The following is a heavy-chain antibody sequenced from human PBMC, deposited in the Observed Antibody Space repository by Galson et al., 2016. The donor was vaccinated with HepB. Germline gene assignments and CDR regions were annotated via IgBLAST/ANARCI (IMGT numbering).Heavy chain of an antibody. CDR1: GFSLTTSGVG. J-gene: IGHJ4*02. CDR3: AHITLPNRVGETPYFDH. CDR2: IFWDDDK. V-gene: IGHV2-5*02. D-gene: IGHD1-26*01. Sequence: PALVKPTQTLTLTCTFSGFSLTTSGVGVGWVRQPPGKALDWLALIFWDDDKRYSPSLKNRLTVTKDSSENQVVLTLTNVAPVDTATYYCAHITLPNRVGETPYFDHWGQGIRVIVSS.